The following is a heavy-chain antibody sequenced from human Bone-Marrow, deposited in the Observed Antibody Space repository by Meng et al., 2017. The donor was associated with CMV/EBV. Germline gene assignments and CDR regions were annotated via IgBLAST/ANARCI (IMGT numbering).Heavy chain of an antibody. Sequence: ASVKVSCKASGYTFTSYYMHWVRQAPGQGLEWMGIINPSGGSTSYAQKFQGRVTMTRDTSTSTVYMELSSLRSEDTAVYYRARGGGYCSSTSCYRSAAYYYYGMDVWGQGTTVTVSS. J-gene: IGHJ6*02. CDR1: GYTFTSYY. V-gene: IGHV1-46*01. CDR3: ARGGGYCSSTSCYRSAAYYYYGMDV. D-gene: IGHD2-2*02. CDR2: INPSGGST.